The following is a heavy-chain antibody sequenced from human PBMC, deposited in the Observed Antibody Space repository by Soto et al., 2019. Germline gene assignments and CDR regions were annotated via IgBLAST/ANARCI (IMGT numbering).Heavy chain of an antibody. D-gene: IGHD2-8*01. J-gene: IGHJ4*02. Sequence: GGSLRLSCAASGFTFSSYAMSWVRQAPGKGLDWVSAISGSDGGTYYADFVKGRFTISRDDSKNTLYLQMNSLRAEDTAIYYCAKGPGMYSDFDYWGQGTLVTVSS. CDR2: ISGSDGGT. V-gene: IGHV3-23*01. CDR3: AKGPGMYSDFDY. CDR1: GFTFSSYA.